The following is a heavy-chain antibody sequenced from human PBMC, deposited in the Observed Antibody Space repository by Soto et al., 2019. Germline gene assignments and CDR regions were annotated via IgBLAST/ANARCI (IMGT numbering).Heavy chain of an antibody. J-gene: IGHJ4*02. Sequence: QVQLQQWGAGLVKPSETLSLSCAVYGGSFSGYYWTWIRQPPGKGLAWFGDITHSGSANYNPSLKRRVTLSVDTSKNQLSLKFTSVTAADTAVYYCARGRGSGSYLDYFDYWGQGTLVTVSS. V-gene: IGHV4-34*01. D-gene: IGHD3-22*01. CDR1: GGSFSGYY. CDR2: ITHSGSA. CDR3: ARGRGSGSYLDYFDY.